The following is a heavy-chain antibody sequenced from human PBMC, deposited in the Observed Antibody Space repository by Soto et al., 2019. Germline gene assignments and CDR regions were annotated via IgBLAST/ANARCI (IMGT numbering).Heavy chain of an antibody. D-gene: IGHD2-15*01. CDR1: GGTFSSYA. J-gene: IGHJ4*02. V-gene: IGHV1-69*13. CDR3: ARAGSSRDPFDY. CDR2: IIPIFGTA. Sequence: GASVKVSCKASGGTFSSYAISWVRQAPGQGLEWMGGIIPIFGTANYAQKFQGRVTITADESTSTAYMELSSLRSEDTAVYYCARAGSSRDPFDYWGQGTLVTVSS.